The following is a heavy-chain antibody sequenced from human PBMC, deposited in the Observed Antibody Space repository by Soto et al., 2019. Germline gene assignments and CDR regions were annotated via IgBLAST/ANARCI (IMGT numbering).Heavy chain of an antibody. Sequence: QVQLVESGGGLVKPGGSLRLSCAASGFTFSDYYMSWIRQAPGKGLEWVSYISSSGSTIYYADSVKGRFTISRDNAKNALYLQMNSLRAEDSAVYYCARAQYRDSGWYEVGEVGYFDLCGRGTLVTVSS. CDR3: ARAQYRDSGWYEVGEVGYFDL. D-gene: IGHD6-19*01. V-gene: IGHV3-11*01. CDR1: GFTFSDYY. CDR2: ISSSGSTI. J-gene: IGHJ2*01.